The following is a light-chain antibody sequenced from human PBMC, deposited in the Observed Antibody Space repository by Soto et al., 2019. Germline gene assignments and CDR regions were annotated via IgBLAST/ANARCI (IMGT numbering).Light chain of an antibody. V-gene: IGLV2-14*01. CDR2: EVS. CDR3: QSYDSSLTVV. J-gene: IGLJ2*01. CDR1: SSDVGGYNY. Sequence: QSALTQPASVSASPGQSITISCTGTSSDVGGYNYVSWYQHHPGKAPKVMIYEVSNRPSGVSNRFSGSKSGNTASLTISGLQAEDEAEYFCQSYDSSLTVVFGGGTKLTVL.